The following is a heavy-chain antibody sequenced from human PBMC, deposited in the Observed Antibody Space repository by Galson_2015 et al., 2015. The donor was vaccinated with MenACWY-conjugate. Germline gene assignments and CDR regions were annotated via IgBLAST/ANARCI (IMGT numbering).Heavy chain of an antibody. V-gene: IGHV4-59*08. CDR1: GGSISSYY. J-gene: IGHJ3*02. CDR3: ARRLWSYYDSSGYYSVDAFDI. CDR2: IYYSGST. Sequence: ETLSLTCTVSGGSISSYYWSWIRQPPGKGLEWIGYIYYSGSTNYNPSLKSRVTISVDTSKNQFSLKLSSVTAADTAVDYCARRLWSYYDSSGYYSVDAFDIWGQGTMVTVSS. D-gene: IGHD3-22*01.